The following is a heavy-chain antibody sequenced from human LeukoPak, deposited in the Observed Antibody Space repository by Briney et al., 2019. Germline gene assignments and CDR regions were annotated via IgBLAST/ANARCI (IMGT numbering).Heavy chain of an antibody. V-gene: IGHV1-69*04. CDR1: GGTFSSYA. CDR3: ARGRMHGDYDH. CDR2: IIPILGIA. Sequence: ASVKVSCKASGGTFSSYAISWVRQAPGQGLEWMGRIIPILGIANYAQKFQGRVTITADKSTSTAYMELSSLMSEDTTVYYCARGRMHGDYDHWGQGTLVSVSS. D-gene: IGHD4-17*01. J-gene: IGHJ4*02.